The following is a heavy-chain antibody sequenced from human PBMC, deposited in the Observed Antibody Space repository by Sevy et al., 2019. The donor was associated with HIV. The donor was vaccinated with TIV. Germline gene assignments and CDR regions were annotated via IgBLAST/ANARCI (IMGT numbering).Heavy chain of an antibody. Sequence: GGSLRLSCAASGLSFRSYELNWVRQAPGKGLQWISYISTGGGTIFYADSVKGRFTISRDNAKNSVFLQMNSVRAEDTAVYFCATSRRDYYNYYFDYWGHGTLVTVSS. CDR2: ISTGGGTI. CDR3: ATSRRDYYNYYFDY. D-gene: IGHD3-22*01. J-gene: IGHJ4*01. V-gene: IGHV3-48*03. CDR1: GLSFRSYE.